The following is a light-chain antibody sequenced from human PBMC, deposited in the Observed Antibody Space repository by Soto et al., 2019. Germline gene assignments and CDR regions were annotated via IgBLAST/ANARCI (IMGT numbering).Light chain of an antibody. CDR2: GST. CDR1: SSNIGAGYD. Sequence: QSVLTQPPSVSGAPRQRVTISCTGSSSNIGAGYDVHWYQRLPGTAPKLLIFGSTNRPSGVPDRFSGSKSGTSASLAITGLQADDEGDYHCQSYDASLTGTVVFGGGTKVTVL. V-gene: IGLV1-40*01. CDR3: QSYDASLTGTVV. J-gene: IGLJ2*01.